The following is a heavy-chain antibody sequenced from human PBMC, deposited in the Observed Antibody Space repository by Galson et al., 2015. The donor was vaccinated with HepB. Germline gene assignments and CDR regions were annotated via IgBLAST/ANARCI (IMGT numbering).Heavy chain of an antibody. V-gene: IGHV1-18*01. CDR1: GYIFNNHG. CDR3: ARGKSGSYYRVFEY. CDR2: ISVYNGNT. Sequence: SVKVSCKASGYIFNNHGISWVRQAPGQGLEWLAWISVYNGNTFYAQKYQGRVTLTADTSTNTAYLELRALKSDDTAVYFCARGKSGSYYRVFEYWGQGSLVTVSS. D-gene: IGHD1-26*01. J-gene: IGHJ4*02.